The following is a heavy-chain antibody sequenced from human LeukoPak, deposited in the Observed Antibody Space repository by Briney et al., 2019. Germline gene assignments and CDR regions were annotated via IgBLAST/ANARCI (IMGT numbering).Heavy chain of an antibody. J-gene: IGHJ4*02. CDR3: ARVVGGQYGSGIDF. V-gene: IGHV3-21*01. Sequence: GGSLRLSCAASGFTFSSYSMNWVRQAPGKGLEWVSSISRTSSYIYYADSVKGRFTISRNNAKNSLYPQMNSLRAEDTAVYYCARVVGGQYGSGIDFWGQGTLVTVSS. CDR2: ISRTSSYI. CDR1: GFTFSSYS. D-gene: IGHD3-10*01.